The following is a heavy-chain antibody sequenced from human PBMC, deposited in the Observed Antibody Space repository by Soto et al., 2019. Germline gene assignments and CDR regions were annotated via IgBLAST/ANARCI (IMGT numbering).Heavy chain of an antibody. V-gene: IGHV3-64D*08. J-gene: IGHJ4*02. CDR2: ISSNGGST. D-gene: IGHD2-15*01. CDR3: VKSSWVDIVVVVAAPSDY. Sequence: PGGSLRLSCSASGFTFSSYAMHWVRQAPGKGLEYVSAISSNGGSTYYADSVKGRFTISRDNSKNTLYLQMSSLRAEDTAVYYCVKSSWVDIVVVVAAPSDYWGQGTLVTVSS. CDR1: GFTFSSYA.